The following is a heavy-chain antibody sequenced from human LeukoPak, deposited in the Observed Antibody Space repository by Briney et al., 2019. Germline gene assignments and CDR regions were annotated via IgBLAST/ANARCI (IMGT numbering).Heavy chain of an antibody. CDR1: GFTFSSYS. J-gene: IGHJ4*02. V-gene: IGHV3-21*01. D-gene: IGHD6-19*01. CDR3: ARVAKSGCYFDY. Sequence: GGSLRLSCAASGFTFSSYSMNWVRQAPGKELERVSSISSSSSYIYYADSVKGRFTISRDNAKNSLYLQMNSLRAEDTAVYYCARVAKSGCYFDYWGQGTLVTVSS. CDR2: ISSSSSYI.